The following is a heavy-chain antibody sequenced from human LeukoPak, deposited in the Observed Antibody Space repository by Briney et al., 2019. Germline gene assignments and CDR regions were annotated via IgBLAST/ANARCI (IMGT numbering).Heavy chain of an antibody. CDR3: VTGGVLGYCSSTSCYVFDY. V-gene: IGHV3-30*01. Sequence: PGRSPRLSCAASGFTFSSYAMHWVRQAPGKGLEWVAVISYDGSNKYYADSVKGRFTISRDNSKNTLYLQMNSLRAEDTAVYYCVTGGVLGYCSSTSCYVFDYWGQGTLVTVSS. CDR1: GFTFSSYA. CDR2: ISYDGSNK. D-gene: IGHD2-2*01. J-gene: IGHJ4*02.